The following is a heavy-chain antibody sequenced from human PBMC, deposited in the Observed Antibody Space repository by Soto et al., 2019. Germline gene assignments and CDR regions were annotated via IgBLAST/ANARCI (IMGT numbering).Heavy chain of an antibody. CDR1: GYTFTNFG. Sequence: QVQLVQSGAEVKKPGASVKVSCKASGYTFTNFGISWVRQAPGQGLEWMGWISAYNGNTNYAQNFQGRVTMTTDTSTRTADSELRSVISYGAAVYCCERWGTPIDYWGRGTLVTVSS. D-gene: IGHD3-16*01. V-gene: IGHV1-18*01. J-gene: IGHJ4*02. CDR2: ISAYNGNT. CDR3: ERWGTPIDY.